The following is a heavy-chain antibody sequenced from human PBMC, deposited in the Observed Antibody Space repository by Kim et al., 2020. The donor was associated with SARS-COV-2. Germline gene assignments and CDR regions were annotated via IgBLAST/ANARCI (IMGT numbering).Heavy chain of an antibody. CDR2: IWYDGSNK. Sequence: GGSLRLSCAASGFTFSSYGMHWVRQAPGKGLEWVAVIWYDGSNKYYADSVKGRFTISRDNSKNTLYLQMNSLRAEDTAVYYCAREGGIEELGGYYYGMDVWGQGTTVTVSS. CDR3: AREGGIEELGGYYYGMDV. V-gene: IGHV3-33*01. CDR1: GFTFSSYG. D-gene: IGHD6-13*01. J-gene: IGHJ6*02.